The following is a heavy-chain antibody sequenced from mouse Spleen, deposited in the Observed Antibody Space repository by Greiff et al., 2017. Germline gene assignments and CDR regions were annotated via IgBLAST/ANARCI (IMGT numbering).Heavy chain of an antibody. J-gene: IGHJ3*01. V-gene: IGHV5-9-1*01. CDR3: ARDGYGSSLGFAY. Sequence: EVKLVESGGGLVKPGGSLKLSCAASGFTFSSYAMSWVRQTPEKRLEWVATISSGGSYTYYPDSVKGRFTISRDNAKNTLYLQMSSLRSEDTAMYYCARDGYGSSLGFAYWGQGTLVTVSA. D-gene: IGHD1-1*01. CDR2: ISSGGSYT. CDR1: GFTFSSYA.